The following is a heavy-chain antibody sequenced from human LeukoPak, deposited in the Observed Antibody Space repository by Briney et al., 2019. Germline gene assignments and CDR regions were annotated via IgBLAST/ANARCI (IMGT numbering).Heavy chain of an antibody. J-gene: IGHJ4*02. V-gene: IGHV4-30-4*01. D-gene: IGHD1-26*01. CDR3: ARVGVGSIDY. CDR2: IYYSGST. CDR1: GGSISSGDYY. Sequence: SETLSLTCTVSGGSISSGDYYWSWIRQPPGKGLEWIGNIYYSGSTYYNPSLKSRVTISVDTSKNQFSLKLSSVTAADTAVYYCARVGVGSIDYWGQGTLVTVSS.